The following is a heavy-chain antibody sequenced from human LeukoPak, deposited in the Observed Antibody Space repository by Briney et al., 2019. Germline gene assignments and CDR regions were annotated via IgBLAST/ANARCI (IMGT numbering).Heavy chain of an antibody. J-gene: IGHJ4*02. CDR3: ARAYYDILTGYHDY. V-gene: IGHV3-66*01. D-gene: IGHD3-9*01. Sequence: GGSLRLSCAASGFTVSSNYMSWVRQAPGKGLEWVSVIYSGGSTYYADSVKGRFTISRDNSKNTLYLQMSSLRAEDTAVYYCARAYYDILTGYHDYWGQGTLVTVSS. CDR1: GFTVSSNY. CDR2: IYSGGST.